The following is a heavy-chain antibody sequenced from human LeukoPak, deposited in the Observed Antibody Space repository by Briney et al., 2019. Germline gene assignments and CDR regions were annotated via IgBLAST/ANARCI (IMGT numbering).Heavy chain of an antibody. Sequence: SETLSLTCAVYGGSFSGYYWSWIRQPPGKGLEWIGEINHSGSTNHNPSLKSRVTISVDTSKNQFSLKLSSVTAADTAVYYCARGRMDIVVVPAAIWVFDYWGQGTLVTVSS. CDR3: ARGRMDIVVVPAAIWVFDY. D-gene: IGHD2-2*02. V-gene: IGHV4-34*01. J-gene: IGHJ4*02. CDR1: GGSFSGYY. CDR2: INHSGST.